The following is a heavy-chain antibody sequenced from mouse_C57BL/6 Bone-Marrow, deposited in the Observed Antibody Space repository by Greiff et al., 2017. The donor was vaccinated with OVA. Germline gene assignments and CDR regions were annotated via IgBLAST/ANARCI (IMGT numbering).Heavy chain of an antibody. Sequence: VQLQQSGAELVRPGSSVKLSCNASGFTLTNYWMHWVKQRPLPGLEWIGNIDPSDSATHFNPKFQDKAPLTVDKSSSTAYMQLSSLTSEDSAVYYCATYYGALPYWGQGTLVTVSA. D-gene: IGHD2-10*01. CDR2: IDPSDSAT. CDR3: ATYYGALPY. V-gene: IGHV1-52*01. J-gene: IGHJ3*01. CDR1: GFTLTNYW.